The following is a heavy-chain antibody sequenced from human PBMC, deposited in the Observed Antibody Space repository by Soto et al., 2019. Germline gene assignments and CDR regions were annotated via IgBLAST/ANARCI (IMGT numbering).Heavy chain of an antibody. V-gene: IGHV1-18*01. Sequence: QVQLEQSGPEVKKPGASVRVSCKASGYNYIMYGISWVRQAPGQGIEWLGWISTYTGETNYAEDLQDRLTMTTDISTSTAYMELGSLKSDDTAVYYCARDPGGATGFDPWGQGTLVTVSS. J-gene: IGHJ5*02. D-gene: IGHD1-1*01. CDR1: GYNYIMYG. CDR3: ARDPGGATGFDP. CDR2: ISTYTGET.